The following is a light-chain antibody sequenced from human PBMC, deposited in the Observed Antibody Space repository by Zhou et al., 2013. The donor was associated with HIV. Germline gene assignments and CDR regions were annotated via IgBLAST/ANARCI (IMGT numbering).Light chain of an antibody. CDR1: QTFSSTY. Sequence: EIVLTQSPGTLSLSPGERATLSCRASQTFSSTYLAWYQQKPGLAPRLLIYGASSRAAGIPDRFSGSGSGTDFTLTISRLEPEDFAVYYCQHYGDLPWTFGQGTKVEIK. CDR3: QHYGDLPWT. V-gene: IGKV3-20*01. CDR2: GAS. J-gene: IGKJ1*01.